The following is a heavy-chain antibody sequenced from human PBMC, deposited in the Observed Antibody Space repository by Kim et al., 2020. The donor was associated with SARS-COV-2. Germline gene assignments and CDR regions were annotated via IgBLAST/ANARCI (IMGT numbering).Heavy chain of an antibody. Sequence: SVKGRFTISRDNAKNSLYLQMNSLRAEDTAVYYCARGVNVDYYYYYYGMDVWGQGTTVTVSS. D-gene: IGHD5-12*01. CDR3: ARGVNVDYYYYYYGMDV. V-gene: IGHV3-21*01. J-gene: IGHJ6*02.